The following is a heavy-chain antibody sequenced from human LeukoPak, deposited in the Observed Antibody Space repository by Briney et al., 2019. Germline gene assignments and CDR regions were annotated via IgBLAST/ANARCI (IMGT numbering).Heavy chain of an antibody. CDR3: ARDESGGSHFDY. D-gene: IGHD1-26*01. CDR2: IYYSGST. Sequence: QTSETLSLTCTVSGGSISSYYWSWIRQPPGKGLEWIGYIYYSGSTNYNPSLKSRVTISVDTSKNQFSLKLSSVTAADTAVYYCARDESGGSHFDYWGQGTLVTVSS. V-gene: IGHV4-59*01. J-gene: IGHJ4*02. CDR1: GGSISSYY.